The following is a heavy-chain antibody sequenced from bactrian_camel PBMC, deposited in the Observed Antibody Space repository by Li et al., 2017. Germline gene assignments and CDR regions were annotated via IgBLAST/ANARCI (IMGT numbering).Heavy chain of an antibody. D-gene: IGHD6*01. V-gene: IGHV3-2*01. J-gene: IGHJ4*01. CDR1: GSTFSSYP. CDR3: ATRRDGTEWMDY. CDR2: IYSSVSKT. Sequence: HVQQVESGGGSVQAGGSLRLSCEASGSTFSSYPVIWVRQAPGKGLEWVALIYSSVSKTYYTDSVKDRFTASVDNAKNTVYLQMNSLRSEDTGLYYCATRRDGTEWMDYWGQGTQVTVS.